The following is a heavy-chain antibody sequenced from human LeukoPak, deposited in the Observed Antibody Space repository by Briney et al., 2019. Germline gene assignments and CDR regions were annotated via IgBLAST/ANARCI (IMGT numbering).Heavy chain of an antibody. CDR1: GYSFTYW. Sequence: GESLKISCTGSGYSFTYWITWVRQMPGKGLEWMGTIDPGYSNMKNYNPSLEGHVTISVDKSINTVYLQWSSLKASDSTMYYCATGSSGGYSHWGQGTLVTVSS. D-gene: IGHD3-10*01. V-gene: IGHV5-10-1*01. CDR2: IDPGYSNM. CDR3: ATGSSGGYSH. J-gene: IGHJ4*02.